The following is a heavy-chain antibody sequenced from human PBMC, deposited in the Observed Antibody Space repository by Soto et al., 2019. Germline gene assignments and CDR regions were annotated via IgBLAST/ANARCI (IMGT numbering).Heavy chain of an antibody. Sequence: PSETLSLTCTVSGGSISSGDYYWSCIRQPPGKGLEWIGYIYYSGSTYYNPSLKSRVTISVDTSKNQFSLKLSSVTAADTAVYYCASANYYDSSGYPENWGQGTLVTVS. CDR1: GGSISSGDYY. J-gene: IGHJ4*02. D-gene: IGHD3-22*01. CDR3: ASANYYDSSGYPEN. CDR2: IYYSGST. V-gene: IGHV4-30-4*01.